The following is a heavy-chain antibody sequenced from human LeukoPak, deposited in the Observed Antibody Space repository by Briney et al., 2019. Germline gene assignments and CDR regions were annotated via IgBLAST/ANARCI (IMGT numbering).Heavy chain of an antibody. J-gene: IGHJ4*02. V-gene: IGHV3-7*03. CDR2: IREDGTEK. Sequence: GGSLRLSCTASGFTFSGAWMTWVRQAPGKGLEWVANIREDGTEKNYVDSVKGRFTISRDNAKNSLFLQMSNLRDDDTAVYYCARSIKPGIAAAAVGWGQGTLVTVSS. CDR1: GFTFSGAW. D-gene: IGHD6-13*01. CDR3: ARSIKPGIAAAAVG.